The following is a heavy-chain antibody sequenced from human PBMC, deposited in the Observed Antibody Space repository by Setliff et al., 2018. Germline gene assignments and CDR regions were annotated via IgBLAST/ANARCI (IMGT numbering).Heavy chain of an antibody. Sequence: ASVKVSCKTSGYTFNSYGYSWVRQAPGQGLEWMGWISAYNGNTKFVQKFQGRVAMTTDTSTSTASMELRSLRPDDTAFYYCGRVDAELILGNYIDYWGQGTLVTVSS. J-gene: IGHJ4*02. D-gene: IGHD2-15*01. CDR2: ISAYNGNT. V-gene: IGHV1-18*01. CDR3: GRVDAELILGNYIDY. CDR1: GYTFNSYG.